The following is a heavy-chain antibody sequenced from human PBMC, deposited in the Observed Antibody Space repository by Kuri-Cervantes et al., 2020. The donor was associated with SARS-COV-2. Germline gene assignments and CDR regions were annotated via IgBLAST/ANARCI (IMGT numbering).Heavy chain of an antibody. CDR2: ISGSGSYI. CDR3: ARRSSHGRGVDFDI. Sequence: GGSLRLSCAASGFSLTRYTVNWVRQAPGKALEWVSSISGSGSYIYYADSVKGRFTISRDNAKNSLYLQMSSLRAEDTAVYYCARRSSHGRGVDFDIWGQGTMVTVSS. V-gene: IGHV3-21*01. J-gene: IGHJ3*02. CDR1: GFSLTRYT. D-gene: IGHD2-15*01.